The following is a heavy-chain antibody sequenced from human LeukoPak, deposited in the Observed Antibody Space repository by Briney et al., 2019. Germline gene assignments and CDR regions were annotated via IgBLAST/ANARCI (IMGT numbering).Heavy chain of an antibody. CDR1: VGSISDVY. V-gene: IGHV4-59*01. Sequence: SETLSLTCTVSVGSISDVYWCCIPQPPGKGLEWIGYIYYSGSTNYNPSLKSRVTISVDTSKNQFSLKLSSVTAADAAVYYCDSVFTSNNWFDPWGQGTLVTVSS. CDR3: DSVFTSNNWFDP. D-gene: IGHD5/OR15-5a*01. CDR2: IYYSGST. J-gene: IGHJ5*02.